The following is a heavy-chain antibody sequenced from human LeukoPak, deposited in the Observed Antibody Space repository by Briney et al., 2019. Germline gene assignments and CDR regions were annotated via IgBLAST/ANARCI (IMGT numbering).Heavy chain of an antibody. CDR1: GFTFSGSA. CDR3: TRHYRRFDAFDI. V-gene: IGHV3-73*01. D-gene: IGHD4-11*01. CDR2: IRSKANSYAT. J-gene: IGHJ3*02. Sequence: PGGSLRLSCAASGFTFSGSAMRWVRQASGKGLEWVGRIRSKANSYATAYAASVKGRFTISRDDSKNTAYLQMNSLKTEDTAVYYCTRHYRRFDAFDIWGQGTMVTVSS.